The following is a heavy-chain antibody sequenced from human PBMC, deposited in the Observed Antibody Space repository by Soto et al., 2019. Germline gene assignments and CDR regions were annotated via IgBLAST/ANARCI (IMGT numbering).Heavy chain of an antibody. V-gene: IGHV1-8*01. CDR1: GYTFTSYD. Sequence: QVQLVQSGAEVKKPGASVKVSCKASGYTFTSYDINWVRQATGQGLEWMGWMNPNSGNTGYAQKFQGRVTMTSNTSISTAYMELSSLRSEDTAVYYCARAHYYDSSGYYPNFDYWGQGTLVTVSS. D-gene: IGHD3-22*01. CDR2: MNPNSGNT. CDR3: ARAHYYDSSGYYPNFDY. J-gene: IGHJ4*02.